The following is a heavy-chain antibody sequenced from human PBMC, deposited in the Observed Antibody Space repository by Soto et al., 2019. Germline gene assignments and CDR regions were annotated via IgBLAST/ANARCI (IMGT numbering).Heavy chain of an antibody. J-gene: IGHJ4*02. CDR2: IYYTGST. CDR1: GYSIRNGYY. V-gene: IGHV4-38-2*01. D-gene: IGHD1-26*01. CDR3: AGRRAGDYYFDY. Sequence: WETLSRTCVVSGYSIRNGYYWAWIRQPPGRGLEWIGTIYYTGSTSYSPSLKRRVTISVDTSKNQFSLRLTSVTTTDTAVYYCAGRRAGDYYFDYWGQGTLFTVSS.